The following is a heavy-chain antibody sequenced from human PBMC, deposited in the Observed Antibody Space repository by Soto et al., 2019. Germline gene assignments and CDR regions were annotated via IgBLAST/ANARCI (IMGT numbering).Heavy chain of an antibody. CDR1: GFTFSNYA. CDR2: IGGAGDRT. J-gene: IGHJ4*02. V-gene: IGHV3-23*01. CDR3: AKDSESVFRGVYDY. Sequence: EVQLLESGGGLVQPGGSLRLSCAASGFTFSNYAMSWVRQTPGKGLEWVSSIGGAGDRTYYADSVKGRFTIYRDNSKNTTYVQMNSLRTKDTAVYCCAKDSESVFRGVYDYWGQGTLVTIYS. D-gene: IGHD3-10*01.